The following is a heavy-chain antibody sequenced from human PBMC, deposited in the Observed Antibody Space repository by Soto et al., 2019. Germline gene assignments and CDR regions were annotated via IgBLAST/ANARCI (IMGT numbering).Heavy chain of an antibody. CDR2: IRSSSSYI. CDR1: GLTFSTYS. V-gene: IGHV3-21*01. D-gene: IGHD6-19*01. J-gene: IGHJ4*02. Sequence: EVQLVESGGGLVKPGGSLRLSCAASGLTFSTYSMNWVRQAPGKGLEWVSSIRSSSSYIYYADSVKGRFTISRDNAKKSLYLQMNSLRAEDTAVYYCARGADTAFDYWGQGTLVTVSS. CDR3: ARGADTAFDY.